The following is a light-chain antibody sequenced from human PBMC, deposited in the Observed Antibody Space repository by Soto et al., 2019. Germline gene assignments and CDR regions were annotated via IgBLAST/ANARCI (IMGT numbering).Light chain of an antibody. CDR3: SSYTSSSTLYV. CDR1: SSDVGAYNF. Sequence: QSALTQPASVSGSPGQSITISCTGTSSDVGAYNFVSWYQRHPGKAPKLTIYDVINRPSGVSNRFSGSKSGNTASLTISGLQAEDEADYYCSSYTSSSTLYVFGTGTKVTVL. V-gene: IGLV2-14*01. CDR2: DVI. J-gene: IGLJ1*01.